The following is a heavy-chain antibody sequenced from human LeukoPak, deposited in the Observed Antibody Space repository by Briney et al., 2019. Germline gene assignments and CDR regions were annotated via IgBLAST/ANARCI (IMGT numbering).Heavy chain of an antibody. J-gene: IGHJ4*02. CDR2: ISAYNGNT. Sequence: ASVTVSFKASGYTFTSYGISWVRQAPGQGLEWMGWISAYNGNTNYAQKLQGRVTMTTDTSTSTAYMELRSLRSDDTAVYYCARVGRDSSGYYATSYFDYWGQGTLVTVSS. CDR1: GYTFTSYG. V-gene: IGHV1-18*01. CDR3: ARVGRDSSGYYATSYFDY. D-gene: IGHD3-22*01.